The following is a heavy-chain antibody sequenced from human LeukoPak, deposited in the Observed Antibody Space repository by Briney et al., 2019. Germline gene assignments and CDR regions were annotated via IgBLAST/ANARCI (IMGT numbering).Heavy chain of an antibody. CDR3: ARDGMGGSYYFDY. J-gene: IGHJ4*02. V-gene: IGHV3-30*02. CDR2: IRYDGSNK. D-gene: IGHD1-26*01. CDR1: GFTFSSYG. Sequence: GGSLRLSCAASGFTFSSYGMHWVRQAPGKGLEWVAFIRYDGSNKYYADSVKGRFTISRDNSKNTLYLQMNSLRAEDTAVYYCARDGMGGSYYFDYWGQGTLVTVSS.